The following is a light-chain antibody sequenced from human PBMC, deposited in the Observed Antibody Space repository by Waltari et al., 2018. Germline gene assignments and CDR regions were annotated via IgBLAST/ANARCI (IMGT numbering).Light chain of an antibody. Sequence: NFILTPPHSVSESPGKTVTISCTRSSGSIASNFVQWYQQRPGSAPTIVIYESNQRPPAVADRFSGSIDSSSNSASLTISGLMIEDEADYYCQSYDSSKLGLYVFGTGTKVTVL. V-gene: IGLV6-57*04. CDR2: ESN. J-gene: IGLJ1*01. CDR1: SGSIASNF. CDR3: QSYDSSKLGLYV.